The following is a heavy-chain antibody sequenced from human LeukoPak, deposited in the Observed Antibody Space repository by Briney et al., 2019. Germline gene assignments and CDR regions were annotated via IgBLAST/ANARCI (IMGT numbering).Heavy chain of an antibody. CDR2: INPSGGST. J-gene: IGHJ4*02. Sequence: ASVKVSCKASGGTFSSYAISWVRQAPGQGLEWMGIINPSGGSTSYAQKFQGRVTMTRDTSTSTVYMELSSLRSEDTAVYYCARMGRAAAGLDYWGQGTLVTVSS. D-gene: IGHD6-13*01. V-gene: IGHV1-46*01. CDR3: ARMGRAAAGLDY. CDR1: GGTFSSYA.